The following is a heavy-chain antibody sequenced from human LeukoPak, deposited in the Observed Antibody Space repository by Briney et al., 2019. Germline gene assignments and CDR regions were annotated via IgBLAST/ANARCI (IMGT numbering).Heavy chain of an antibody. J-gene: IGHJ4*02. Sequence: GDPRNIPCKASDYSFTNFWLAWAGQMPGKGLEWMEIIYPDASDIRYSPSFQGQVTISADKSTRTDYLQWSSVKASDTAMYDCARQFRYFQGGVLDYWGQGALVTVFS. V-gene: IGHV5-51*01. CDR2: IYPDASDI. D-gene: IGHD3-9*01. CDR3: ARQFRYFQGGVLDY. CDR1: DYSFTNFW.